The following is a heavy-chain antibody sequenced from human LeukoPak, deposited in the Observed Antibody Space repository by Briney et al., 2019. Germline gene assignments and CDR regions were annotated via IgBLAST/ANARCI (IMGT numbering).Heavy chain of an antibody. J-gene: IGHJ5*01. D-gene: IGHD3-10*01. CDR1: GFTFSTYS. CDR3: TAGEVWFAS. V-gene: IGHV3-21*06. CDR2: ISSGSRYI. Sequence: GGPLRLSCAVSGFTFSTYSVTWVRQAPGRGLEWVSSISSGSRYIYYADSVEGRFTISRDNAKNSLYLQVNSLRAEDSAVYYCTAGEVWFASWGQGTLVTVSA.